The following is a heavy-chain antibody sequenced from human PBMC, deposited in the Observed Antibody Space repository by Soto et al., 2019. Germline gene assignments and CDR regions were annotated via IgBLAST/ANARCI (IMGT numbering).Heavy chain of an antibody. CDR3: TRGSHFYYFDY. CDR2: SYSSGST. V-gene: IGHV4-59*01. D-gene: IGHD3-10*01. Sequence: PSETLSLNCTVSGGSISSYYWSWIRQPPGKGLEWLGYSYSSGSTNYNPSLKSRVSISLDTSKNQFSLKLTSVTAADTAVYYCTRGSHFYYFDYCGHGTLVTVSS. CDR1: GGSISSYY. J-gene: IGHJ4*01.